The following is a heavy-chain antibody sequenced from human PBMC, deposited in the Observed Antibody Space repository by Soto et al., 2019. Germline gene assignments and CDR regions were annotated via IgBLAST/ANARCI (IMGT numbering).Heavy chain of an antibody. V-gene: IGHV1-2*02. J-gene: IGHJ4*02. CDR2: INPNSGGT. D-gene: IGHD3-22*01. CDR3: ARTLYYDSSGYYYAIDY. CDR1: GDTFSGYY. Sequence: QVQLVQSGAEVKKPGASLKVSCKASGDTFSGYYMHWVRQAPGQGLEWMGWINPNSGGTNYAQKFQGRVTMTRDTSIGTAYMELSRLRSDDTAVYYCARTLYYDSSGYYYAIDYWGQGTLVTVSS.